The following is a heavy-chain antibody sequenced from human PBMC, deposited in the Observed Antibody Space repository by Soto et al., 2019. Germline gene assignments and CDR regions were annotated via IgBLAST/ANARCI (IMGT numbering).Heavy chain of an antibody. Sequence: QVQLQESGPGLVKPSATLSLTCAVSGGSISSSNWWSWVRQPPGKGLEWIGEIYHSGSTNYNPSLKSRVTISVDKSKNQFSLKLSSVTAADTAVYYCARGRTYYYDSSGYYWDYWGQGTLVTVSS. CDR1: GGSISSSNW. J-gene: IGHJ4*02. V-gene: IGHV4-4*02. D-gene: IGHD3-22*01. CDR2: IYHSGST. CDR3: ARGRTYYYDSSGYYWDY.